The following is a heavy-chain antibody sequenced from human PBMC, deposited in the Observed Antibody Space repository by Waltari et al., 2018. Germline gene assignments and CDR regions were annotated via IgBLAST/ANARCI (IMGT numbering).Heavy chain of an antibody. Sequence: EVQLLESGGGLVQPGGSLRLSCAASGFTFSSYSMSWVRQAPGKGLEWVSAISGSGGSTYYADSVKGRFTISRDNSKNTLYLQMNSLRAEDTAVYYCAKDRFGGNSVEDYWGQGTLVTVSS. CDR3: AKDRFGGNSVEDY. CDR1: GFTFSSYS. CDR2: ISGSGGST. J-gene: IGHJ4*02. V-gene: IGHV3-23*01. D-gene: IGHD2-21*02.